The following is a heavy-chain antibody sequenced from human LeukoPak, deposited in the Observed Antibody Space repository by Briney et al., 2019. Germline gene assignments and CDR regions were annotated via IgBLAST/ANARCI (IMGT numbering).Heavy chain of an antibody. J-gene: IGHJ4*02. CDR2: ISLSGRT. D-gene: IGHD1-26*01. V-gene: IGHV4-4*02. Sequence: SETLSLTCDVSGGSISRTNWWSWVRQSPGQGLEWIGEISLSGRTNYNPSLQSRVTMSLDESKNQLSLDLASVTAADTAVYYCSRESGAFSPFGYWGQGTLVTVSS. CDR3: SRESGAFSPFGY. CDR1: GGSISRTNW.